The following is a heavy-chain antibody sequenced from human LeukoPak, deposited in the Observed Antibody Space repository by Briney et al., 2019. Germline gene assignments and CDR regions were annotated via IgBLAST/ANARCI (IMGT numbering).Heavy chain of an antibody. V-gene: IGHV4-39*01. CDR1: GGSISSSSYY. J-gene: IGHJ4*02. Sequence: PSETLPLTCTVSGGSISSSSYYWGWNRQPPGKGLEWIGGLYYSGSTYYNPSLKSRVTISVDTSKNQFSLRLSSVTAADTAVYYCARLPWVNCSSCDYWGQGTLVTVSS. CDR3: ARLPWVNCSSCDY. CDR2: LYYSGST. D-gene: IGHD2-15*01.